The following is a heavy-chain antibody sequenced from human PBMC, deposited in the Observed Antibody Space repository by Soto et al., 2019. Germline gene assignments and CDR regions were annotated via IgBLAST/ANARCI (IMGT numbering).Heavy chain of an antibody. CDR3: ARDYADYVLGYFDY. CDR1: GFTVYSNY. CDR2: IYSGGST. V-gene: IGHV3-53*01. J-gene: IGHJ4*02. D-gene: IGHD4-17*01. Sequence: SLRLSCAASGFTVYSNYMSWVRQAPGKGLEWVSVIYSGGSTYYADSVKGRFTISRDNSKNTLYLQMNSLRAEDTAVYYCARDYADYVLGYFDYWGQGTLVTVSS.